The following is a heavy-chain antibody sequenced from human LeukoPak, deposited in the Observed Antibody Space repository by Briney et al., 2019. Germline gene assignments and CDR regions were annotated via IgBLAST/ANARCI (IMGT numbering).Heavy chain of an antibody. CDR1: GGSFRGYY. CDR3: ARDYDSSGYYGNDAFDI. D-gene: IGHD3-22*01. CDR2: INHSGST. V-gene: IGHV4-34*01. Sequence: SETLSLTCAVYGGSFRGYYWSWIRQPPRKGLEWIGEINHSGSTNYNPSLKSRVTISVDTSKNQFSLKLSSVTAADTAVYYCARDYDSSGYYGNDAFDIRGQGTMVTVSS. J-gene: IGHJ3*02.